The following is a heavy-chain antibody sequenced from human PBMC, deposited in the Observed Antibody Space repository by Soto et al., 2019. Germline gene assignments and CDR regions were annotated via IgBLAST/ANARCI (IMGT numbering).Heavy chain of an antibody. D-gene: IGHD3-22*01. J-gene: IGHJ4*02. Sequence: KPSETLSLTCTVSGGSISSGGYYWSWIRQHPGKGLEWIGYIYYSGSTYYNPSLKSRVTISVDTSKNQFSLKLSSVTAADTAVYYCASRAFKGYYPFPLFDYWGQGTLVTVSS. CDR3: ASRAFKGYYPFPLFDY. CDR1: GGSISSGGYY. CDR2: IYYSGST. V-gene: IGHV4-31*03.